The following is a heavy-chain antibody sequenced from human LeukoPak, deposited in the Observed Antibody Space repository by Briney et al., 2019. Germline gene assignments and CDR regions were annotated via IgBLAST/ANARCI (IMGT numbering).Heavy chain of an antibody. D-gene: IGHD5-24*01. CDR1: GFSFDDYG. V-gene: IGHV3-20*04. CDR2: VNRNGDGT. Sequence: PGGSLRLSCAASGFSFDDYGMSWVRQGPGKGLEWVSAVNRNGDGTGYADSVKGRFTISRDNAKNSLNLQMNSLRAEDTALYYCARDHKGGDGADAFDIWGHGTMVTVSS. J-gene: IGHJ3*02. CDR3: ARDHKGGDGADAFDI.